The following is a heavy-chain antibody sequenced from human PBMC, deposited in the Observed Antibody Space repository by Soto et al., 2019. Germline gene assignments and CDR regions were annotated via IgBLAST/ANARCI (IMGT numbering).Heavy chain of an antibody. CDR2: ISAYNGNT. CDR1: GYTFSNHG. V-gene: IGHV1-18*01. J-gene: IGHJ5*02. D-gene: IGHD4-17*01. Sequence: GASGKGSCKGSGYTFSNHGISWGGPAPGQRVEWVGWISAYNGNTNYAQKLQGRVTMTTDTSTSTAYMELRSLRSDDTAVYYCARGHYGDYCSNNRQKVDWFDPWAQGTLVTGSS. CDR3: ARGHYGDYCSNNRQKVDWFDP.